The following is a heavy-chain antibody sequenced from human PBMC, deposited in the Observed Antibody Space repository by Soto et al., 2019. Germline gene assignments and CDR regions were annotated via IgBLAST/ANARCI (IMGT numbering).Heavy chain of an antibody. D-gene: IGHD2-8*01. V-gene: IGHV1-8*01. CDR1: VYTFTSYD. Sequence: GASVKVSCKASVYTFTSYDINWVRQATGQGLEWMGWMNPNSGNTGYAQKFQGRVTMTRNTSISTAYMELSSLRSEDTAVYYCATVGYCTNGVCPSPEYYFDYWGQGTLVTVS. CDR2: MNPNSGNT. J-gene: IGHJ4*02. CDR3: ATVGYCTNGVCPSPEYYFDY.